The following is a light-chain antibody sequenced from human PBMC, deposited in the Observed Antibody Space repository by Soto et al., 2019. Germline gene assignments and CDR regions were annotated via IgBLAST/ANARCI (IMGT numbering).Light chain of an antibody. CDR1: QSISSW. V-gene: IGKV1-5*03. Sequence: DIQMTQSPSTLSASVGDRVTITCRASQSISSWLAWYQPKPGKAPNLLIYKASSLATGVPSRFSGSGSGTEFTLTISSLQPDDFATYYCQQYNSYLWTFGQGTKVEIK. J-gene: IGKJ1*01. CDR2: KAS. CDR3: QQYNSYLWT.